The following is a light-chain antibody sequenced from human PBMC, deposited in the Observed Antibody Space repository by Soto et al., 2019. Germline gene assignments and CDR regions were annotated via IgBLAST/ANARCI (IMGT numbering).Light chain of an antibody. CDR3: QQYGSSPPIT. J-gene: IGKJ5*01. CDR2: GAS. CDR1: QTVNSNY. V-gene: IGKV3-20*01. Sequence: EIVLTQSPGTLSFSPGERATLSCRAIQTVNSNYLAWYQQKPGQAPRLLIYGASSRATGIPDRFSGSGSGTDFSLTISRLEPEDFAVYYCQQYGSSPPITFGRGTRLEI.